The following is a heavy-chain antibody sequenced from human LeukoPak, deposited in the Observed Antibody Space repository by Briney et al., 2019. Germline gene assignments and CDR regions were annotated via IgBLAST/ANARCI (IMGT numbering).Heavy chain of an antibody. V-gene: IGHV3-30-3*01. J-gene: IGHJ4*02. Sequence: GGSLRLSCAASGFTFSSYAMHWVRQAPGKGLEWVAVISYDGSNKYYADSVKGRFTISRDNSKNTLYLQMNSLRAEDTAVYYCAKDVRYSSGWYDYWGQGTLVTVSS. CDR1: GFTFSSYA. CDR2: ISYDGSNK. D-gene: IGHD6-19*01. CDR3: AKDVRYSSGWYDY.